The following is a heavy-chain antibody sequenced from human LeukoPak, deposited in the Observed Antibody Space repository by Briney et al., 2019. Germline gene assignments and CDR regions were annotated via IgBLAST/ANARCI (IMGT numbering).Heavy chain of an antibody. J-gene: IGHJ4*02. CDR1: GYSFTKNY. D-gene: IGHD2-2*01. CDR3: ASGRTDIVVVPATLRNYYFDY. CDR2: IMPLFGTA. Sequence: ASVKVSCKASGYSFTKNYMHWVRQAPGQGLEWMGGIMPLFGTAKNAQKFQGRVTITADKSTSTAYMELSSLRSEDTAVYYCASGRTDIVVVPATLRNYYFDYWAQGTLVTVSS. V-gene: IGHV1-69*06.